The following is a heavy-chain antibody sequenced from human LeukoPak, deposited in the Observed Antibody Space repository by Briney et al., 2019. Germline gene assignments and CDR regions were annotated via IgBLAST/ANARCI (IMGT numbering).Heavy chain of an antibody. J-gene: IGHJ3*02. CDR1: GGSFSGYY. Sequence: SETLSLTCAVYGGSFSGYYWSWIRQPPGKGLEWIGEINHSGSTNYNPSLKSRVTISVDTSKNQFSLKLSSVTAADTAEYYCARLLAPLDAFDIWGQGTMVTVSS. CDR2: INHSGST. CDR3: ARLLAPLDAFDI. V-gene: IGHV4-34*01.